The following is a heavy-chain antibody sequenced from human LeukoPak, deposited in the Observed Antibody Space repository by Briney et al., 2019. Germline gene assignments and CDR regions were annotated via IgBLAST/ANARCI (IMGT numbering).Heavy chain of an antibody. CDR3: AKDQAFVVGARRNWFAP. CDR2: ISGSGGST. D-gene: IGHD1-26*01. V-gene: IGHV3-23*01. J-gene: IGHJ5*02. CDR1: GFTFSSYA. Sequence: GGSLRLSCAASGFTFSSYAMSWVRQAPGKGLEWVSAISGSGGSTYYADSVKGRFTISRDNSKNTLYLQMNSLRAEDTAVYYCAKDQAFVVGARRNWFAPWGQGTLVTVSS.